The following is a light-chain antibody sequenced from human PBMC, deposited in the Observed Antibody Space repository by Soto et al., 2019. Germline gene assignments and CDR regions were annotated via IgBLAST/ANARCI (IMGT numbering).Light chain of an antibody. CDR1: QGISSY. CDR2: AAS. J-gene: IGKJ2*01. CDR3: QQRNSYPDT. V-gene: IGKV1-9*01. Sequence: DIQLTQSPSFLSASVGDRVTITCRASQGISSYLAWYQQKPGKAPKLLIYAASTLQSGVPSRFSGSGSGTEFTLTISSMPPEDFATYYCQQRNSYPDTFGQGNKLEIK.